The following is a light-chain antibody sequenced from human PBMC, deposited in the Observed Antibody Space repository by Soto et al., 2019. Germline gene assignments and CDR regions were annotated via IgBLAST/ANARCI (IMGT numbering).Light chain of an antibody. Sequence: DIQMTQSPSTLSASVGDRVTITCRASQRISSWLAWYQQKPGKAPNLLIYRASNLESGVPSRFSGSESGTEFTLTISGLQPDDFATYYCQQYNTYPLTFGGGTKVEIK. CDR2: RAS. V-gene: IGKV1-5*03. CDR3: QQYNTYPLT. J-gene: IGKJ4*01. CDR1: QRISSW.